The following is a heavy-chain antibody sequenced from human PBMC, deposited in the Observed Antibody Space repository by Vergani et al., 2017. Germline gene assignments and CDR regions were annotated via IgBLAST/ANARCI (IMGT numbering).Heavy chain of an antibody. CDR1: GFTLSNYD. CDR2: IQLDGSNQ. Sequence: QVQLVESGGGVVQQGGSLRLSCATSGFTLSNYDMQWIRQGPGKGLEFVAFIQLDGSNQYYADSVKGRFTLSRDLSKNTLYLQMNSLRTDDTATYYCAKHFRGWGIDYWGQGTQVIVSS. V-gene: IGHV3-30*02. D-gene: IGHD3-16*01. J-gene: IGHJ4*02. CDR3: AKHFRGWGIDY.